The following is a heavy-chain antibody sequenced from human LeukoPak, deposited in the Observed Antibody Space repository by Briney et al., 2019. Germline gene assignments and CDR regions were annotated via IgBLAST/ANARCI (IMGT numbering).Heavy chain of an antibody. CDR1: GGSISSGDYY. D-gene: IGHD2-2*01. CDR3: AREDSSTSSYYYYMDV. J-gene: IGHJ6*03. CDR2: IYYSGST. Sequence: SETLSLTCTVSGGSISSGDYYWSWIRQPPGKGLEWIGCIYYSGSTYYNPSLKSRVTISVDTTKNQFSLKLSSVTAPDTAVYYCAREDSSTSSYYYYMDVWGKGTTVTVSS. V-gene: IGHV4-30-4*08.